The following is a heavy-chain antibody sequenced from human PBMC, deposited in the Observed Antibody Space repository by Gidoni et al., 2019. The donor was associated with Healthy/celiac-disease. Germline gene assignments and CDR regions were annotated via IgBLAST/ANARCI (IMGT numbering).Heavy chain of an antibody. Sequence: EVQLVESGGGLVQPGGSLRLSCAASGFTVSSNYMSWVRQAPGKGLEWVSVFYGGGSTYYADSVEGRFTISRDNSKNTLYLQRNSLRAEDTAVYYCARDSGGITDYWGQGTLVTVSS. J-gene: IGHJ4*02. CDR1: GFTVSSNY. V-gene: IGHV3-66*01. CDR3: ARDSGGITDY. D-gene: IGHD1-20*01. CDR2: FYGGGST.